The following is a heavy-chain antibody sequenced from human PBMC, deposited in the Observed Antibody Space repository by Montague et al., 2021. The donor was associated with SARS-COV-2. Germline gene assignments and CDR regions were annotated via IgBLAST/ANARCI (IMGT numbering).Heavy chain of an antibody. CDR1: GFSLGDYA. J-gene: IGHJ6*02. Sequence: SLRLSCAAPGFSLGDYAMHWVRQAPGKGLEWVAHISWNSGAIGYADSVKGRFTISRDNSKNSVYLHMNSLRAEDTALYYCTKDLSERWALGLYYNYGLDVWGQGTTVIVSS. CDR2: ISWNSGAI. D-gene: IGHD4-23*01. CDR3: TKDLSERWALGLYYNYGLDV. V-gene: IGHV3-9*01.